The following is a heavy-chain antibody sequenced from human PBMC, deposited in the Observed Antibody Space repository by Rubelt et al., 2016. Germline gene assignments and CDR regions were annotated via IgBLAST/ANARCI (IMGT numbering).Heavy chain of an antibody. CDR2: IIPILGIA. CDR1: GGTFSSYA. CDR3: ASDADYYDSSGYYPY. D-gene: IGHD3-22*01. V-gene: IGHV1-69*04. Sequence: LVQSGAEVKKPGSSVKVSCKASGGTFSSYAISWVRQAPGQGLEWMGRIIPILGIANYAQKLQGRVTMTTDTSTSTAYMELRSLRSDDTAVYYCASDADYYDSSGYYPYWGQGTLVTVSS. J-gene: IGHJ4*02.